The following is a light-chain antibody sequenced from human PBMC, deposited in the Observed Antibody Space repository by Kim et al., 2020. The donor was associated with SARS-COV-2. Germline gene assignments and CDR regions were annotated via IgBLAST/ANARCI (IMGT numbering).Light chain of an antibody. Sequence: SPGERITPSCRASEKLSSNLASFQHKPGQAPRLLIYGASTRATGIPDRFSGSGSGTEFTLTISSLQSEDFAIYYCQQYNNWPPWTFGQGTKVEIK. CDR3: QQYNNWPPWT. CDR1: EKLSSN. CDR2: GAS. J-gene: IGKJ1*01. V-gene: IGKV3D-15*01.